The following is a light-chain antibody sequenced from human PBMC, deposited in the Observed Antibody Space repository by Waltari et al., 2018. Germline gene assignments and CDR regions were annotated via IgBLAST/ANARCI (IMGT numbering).Light chain of an antibody. J-gene: IGKJ4*01. CDR1: QSVSNY. Sequence: IVMTQSPLSLPVTPGEAASISCRASQSVSNYLAWYQQKPGQAPRLLIYDAANRATGTPARFSGSGSGTDFTLTISSLEHEDFAVYYCQQRSNWPLTFGGGTKVEIK. CDR2: DAA. V-gene: IGKV3-11*01. CDR3: QQRSNWPLT.